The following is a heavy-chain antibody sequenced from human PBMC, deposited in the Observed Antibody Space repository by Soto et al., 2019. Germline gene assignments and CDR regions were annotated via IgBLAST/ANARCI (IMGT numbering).Heavy chain of an antibody. CDR1: GFTFSSYS. D-gene: IGHD5-12*01. V-gene: IGHV3-21*01. CDR2: ISSSSSYI. Sequence: EVQLVESGGGLVKPGGSLRLSCAASGFTFSSYSMNWVRQAPGKGLEWVSSISSSSSYIYYADSVKGRFTISRGNAKNSLYLQMNSLRAEDTAVYYCARDGDSGPPGYYYYYYGMDVWGQGTTVTVSS. CDR3: ARDGDSGPPGYYYYYYGMDV. J-gene: IGHJ6*02.